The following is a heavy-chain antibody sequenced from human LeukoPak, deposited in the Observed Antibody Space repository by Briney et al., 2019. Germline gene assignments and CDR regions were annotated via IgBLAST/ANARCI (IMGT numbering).Heavy chain of an antibody. Sequence: GRSLRLSCAASGFTFSSYGMHWVRQAPGKGLEWVAVIWYDGSNKYYADSVKGRFTISRDNSKNTLYLQMNSLRAEDTAVYYCARDLYYGSGSAIGMDVWGQGTTVTVSS. D-gene: IGHD3-10*01. CDR2: IWYDGSNK. J-gene: IGHJ6*02. V-gene: IGHV3-33*01. CDR3: ARDLYYGSGSAIGMDV. CDR1: GFTFSSYG.